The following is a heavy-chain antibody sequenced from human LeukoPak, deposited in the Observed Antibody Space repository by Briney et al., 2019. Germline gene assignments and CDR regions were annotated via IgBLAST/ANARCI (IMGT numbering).Heavy chain of an antibody. J-gene: IGHJ6*02. D-gene: IGHD3-9*01. Sequence: PGGSLRLSCAASGFTFSSYGMHWVRQAPGKGLEWVAVIWYDGSNKYYADSVKGRFTISRDNSKNTLFLQMNSLRPEDTAVYYCARGEYDLLTGVYDTYGIDVWGQGTTVTVSS. CDR3: ARGEYDLLTGVYDTYGIDV. CDR1: GFTFSSYG. CDR2: IWYDGSNK. V-gene: IGHV3-33*01.